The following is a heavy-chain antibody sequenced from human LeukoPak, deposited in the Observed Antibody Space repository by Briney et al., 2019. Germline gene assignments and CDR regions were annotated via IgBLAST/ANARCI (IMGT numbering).Heavy chain of an antibody. CDR1: GGSISGYY. Sequence: PSETLSLTCTVSGGSISGYYWSWIRQPPGKGLEWIGYIYTSGSTNYNPSLKSRVTISVDTSKNQFSLGLSSVTAADTAMYFCARAYSRSYSHFDDWGQGPLVTVSS. J-gene: IGHJ4*02. D-gene: IGHD1-26*01. CDR3: ARAYSRSYSHFDD. V-gene: IGHV4-4*09. CDR2: IYTSGST.